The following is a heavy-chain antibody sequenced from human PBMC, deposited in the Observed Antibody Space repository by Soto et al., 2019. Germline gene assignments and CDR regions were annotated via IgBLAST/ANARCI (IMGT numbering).Heavy chain of an antibody. Sequence: GGSLRLSCTASGFTFGDYAMSWVRQAPGKGLEWVGFIRSKAYGGTTEYAASVKGRFNISRDDSKNMTCLQMNSLKTEDTAVYYCTSSYVHTALKIDYWGQGTLVTVSS. J-gene: IGHJ4*02. CDR3: TSSYVHTALKIDY. D-gene: IGHD5-18*01. CDR1: GFTFGDYA. V-gene: IGHV3-49*04. CDR2: IRSKAYGGTT.